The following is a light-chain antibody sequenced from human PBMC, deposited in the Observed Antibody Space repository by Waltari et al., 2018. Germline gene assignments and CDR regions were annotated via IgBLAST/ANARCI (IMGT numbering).Light chain of an antibody. J-gene: IGKJ1*01. V-gene: IGKV3-20*01. CDR2: GAS. Sequence: EIVLTQSPGTLSLSLGESSTVSCRASQSVSRALAWYQQKPGQAPRLLIYGASTRATGIPDRFSGSGSGTDFSLTISRLEPDDFAVYYCQHYLRLPVTFGQGTKVEI. CDR1: QSVSRA. CDR3: QHYLRLPVT.